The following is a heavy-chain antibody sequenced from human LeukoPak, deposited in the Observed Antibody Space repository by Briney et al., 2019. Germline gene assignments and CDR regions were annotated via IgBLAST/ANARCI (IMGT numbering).Heavy chain of an antibody. D-gene: IGHD3-10*01. V-gene: IGHV4-39*07. CDR3: AREKGYMVRGKLGY. J-gene: IGHJ4*02. CDR2: IYHSGST. CDR1: GGSISSSSYY. Sequence: PSETLSLTCTVSGGSISSSSYYWGWIRQPPGKGLEWIGSIYHSGSTYYNPSLKSRVTISVDTSKNQFSLKLSSVTAADTAVYYCAREKGYMVRGKLGYWGQGTLVTVSS.